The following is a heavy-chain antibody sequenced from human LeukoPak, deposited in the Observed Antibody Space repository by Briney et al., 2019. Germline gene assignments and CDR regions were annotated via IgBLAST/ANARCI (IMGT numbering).Heavy chain of an antibody. J-gene: IGHJ4*02. CDR3: ARDGGPPRNGGSLGRPLDY. CDR1: GFTFSSYS. V-gene: IGHV3-21*01. Sequence: GGSLRLSCAASGFTFSSYSMNWVRQAPGNGLEWVSSISSSSSSIYYADSVKSQFTVSRDNAKNSLYLQMNSLRAEDTAVYYCARDGGPPRNGGSLGRPLDYWGQGTLVTVSS. D-gene: IGHD1-26*01. CDR2: ISSSSSSI.